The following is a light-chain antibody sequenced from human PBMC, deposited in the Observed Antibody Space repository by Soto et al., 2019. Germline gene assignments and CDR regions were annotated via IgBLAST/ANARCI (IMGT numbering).Light chain of an antibody. J-gene: IGKJ5*01. Sequence: DIQMTQSPSSLSASVGDRVTITCRASHSMSTYLNWYQQKPGKAPNLLIYDASALPRGVQSRFSGSGSGTKFTLTIASLQPDDFATYYCQQLNSYPITFGQGTRLEIK. CDR3: QQLNSYPIT. CDR1: HSMSTY. CDR2: DAS. V-gene: IGKV1-9*01.